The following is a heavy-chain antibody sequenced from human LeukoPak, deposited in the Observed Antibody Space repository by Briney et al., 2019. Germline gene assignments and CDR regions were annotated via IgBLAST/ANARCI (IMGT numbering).Heavy chain of an antibody. CDR1: GYTFTSYY. CDR3: ARDRVYDYVWGSYGAFDI. V-gene: IGHV1-46*01. Sequence: GASVTVSFKASGYTFTSYYMHWVRQAPGQGLEWMGIINPSGGTTSYPQKFQGRVTMTRDMSTSTVYMELSSLRSEDTAVYYCARDRVYDYVWGSYGAFDIWGQGTMVTVSS. D-gene: IGHD3-16*01. J-gene: IGHJ3*02. CDR2: INPSGGTT.